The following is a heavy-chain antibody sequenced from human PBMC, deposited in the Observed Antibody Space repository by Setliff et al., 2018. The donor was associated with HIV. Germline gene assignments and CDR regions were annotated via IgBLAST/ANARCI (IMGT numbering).Heavy chain of an antibody. CDR1: RFTFSNYA. V-gene: IGHV3-23*01. D-gene: IGHD3-9*01. CDR2: ISGSGVNS. Sequence: LRLSCAASRFTFSNYAMTWVRQAPGKGLEWISGISGSGVNSYYADSVKGRFTISRDNSKNTVYLQMNSLRAEDTAVYYCAKTSNTGYLFCSDYWGQGTLVTVS. CDR3: AKTSNTGYLFCSDY. J-gene: IGHJ4*02.